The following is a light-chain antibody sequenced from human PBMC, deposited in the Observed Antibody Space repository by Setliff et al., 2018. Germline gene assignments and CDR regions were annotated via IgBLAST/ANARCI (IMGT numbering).Light chain of an antibody. CDR1: SSNIGAGQD. J-gene: IGLJ2*01. CDR3: QSYDIILCASV. CDR2: VNI. Sequence: QSVLTQPPSVSGATGQRVTLACAGNSSNIGAGQDVHWYQHLPGTAPKLLISVNINRPSGVPDRFFGSRSATSASLVITALQPEDECDYYCQSYDIILCASVFGGGTKVTVL. V-gene: IGLV1-40*01.